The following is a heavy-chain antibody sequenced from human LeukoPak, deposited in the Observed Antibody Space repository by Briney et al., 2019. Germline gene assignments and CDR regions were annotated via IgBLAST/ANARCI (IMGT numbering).Heavy chain of an antibody. CDR1: GFTFSNYG. V-gene: IGHV3-30*18. J-gene: IGHJ4*02. D-gene: IGHD5-18*01. Sequence: GGSLRLSCAASGFTFSNYGIHWVRQAPGKGLEWVAVISYDGSNKYYADSVKGRCTISRDNSKNTVYLQMNSLRAEDTAVCYCAKEAGYSYGFDYWGQGTLVSVSS. CDR3: AKEAGYSYGFDY. CDR2: ISYDGSNK.